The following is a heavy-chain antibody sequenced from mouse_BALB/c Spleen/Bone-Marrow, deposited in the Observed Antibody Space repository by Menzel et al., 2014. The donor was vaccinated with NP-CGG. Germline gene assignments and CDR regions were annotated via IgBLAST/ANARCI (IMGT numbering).Heavy chain of an antibody. D-gene: IGHD2-14*01. J-gene: IGHJ2*01. CDR2: INPSTGYT. CDR1: GYTFXSYW. V-gene: IGHV1-7*01. Sequence: VQGVESGAELAKPGASVKMSCKASGYTFXSYWMHWIKQRPGQGLEWIGYINPSTGYTEYNQKFKDKATLTADKSSSTAYMQLSSLTSEDSAVYYCARHYRYYFDYWGQGTTLTVSS. CDR3: ARHYRYYFDY.